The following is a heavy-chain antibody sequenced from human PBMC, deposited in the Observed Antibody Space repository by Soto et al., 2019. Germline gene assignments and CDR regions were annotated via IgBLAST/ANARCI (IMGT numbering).Heavy chain of an antibody. V-gene: IGHV1-18*04. CDR1: GYTFTPYA. J-gene: IGHJ6*02. CDR2: INPHNDTT. CDR3: ASGDMDV. Sequence: ASVKVSCKASGYTFTPYAINWVRQAPGQGLESMGCINPHNDTTLYAQNLQRRITMTTDRSTTTAYIELRRLRSDDTAVYYCASGDMDVWGQGTRVTVSS.